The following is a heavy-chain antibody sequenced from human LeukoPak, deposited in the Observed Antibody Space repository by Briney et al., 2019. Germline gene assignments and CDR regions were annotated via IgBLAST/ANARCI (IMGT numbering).Heavy chain of an antibody. J-gene: IGHJ4*02. Sequence: PGRSLRFSCAASGFTFSTYAMHWVRQAPGKGLEWVALISYDGSNKYYADSVKGRFTISRDNSKNTLYLQMNSLRAEDTAVYYCARDREYSYGYDYWGQGTLVTVSS. CDR2: ISYDGSNK. V-gene: IGHV3-30*04. D-gene: IGHD5-18*01. CDR1: GFTFSTYA. CDR3: ARDREYSYGYDY.